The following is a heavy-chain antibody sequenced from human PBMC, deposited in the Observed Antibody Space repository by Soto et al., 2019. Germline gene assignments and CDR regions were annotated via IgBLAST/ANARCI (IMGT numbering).Heavy chain of an antibody. CDR3: AKYRPLGYCSGGSCYSLLNY. CDR1: GFPFSSYA. D-gene: IGHD2-15*01. CDR2: ISGSGGST. V-gene: IGHV3-23*01. J-gene: IGHJ4*02. Sequence: SMRLSCAASGFPFSSYAMSWVRQAPGKGLEWVSAISGSGGSTYYADSVKGRFTISRDNSKNTLYLQMNSLRAEDTAVYYCAKYRPLGYCSGGSCYSLLNYWGQGTLVTVSS.